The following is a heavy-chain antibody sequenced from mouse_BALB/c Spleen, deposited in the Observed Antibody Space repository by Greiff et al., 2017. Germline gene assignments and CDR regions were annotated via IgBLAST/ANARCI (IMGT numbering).Heavy chain of an antibody. CDR3: ARQASYGYDFAMDY. V-gene: IGHV5-12-2*01. CDR1: GFTFSSYT. CDR2: ISNGGGST. Sequence: EVKLVESGGGLVQPGGSLKLSCAASGFTFSSYTMSWVRQTPEKRLEWVAYISNGGGSTYYPDTVKGRFTISRDNAKNTLYLQMSSLKSEDTAMYYCARQASYGYDFAMDYWGQGTSVTVSS. J-gene: IGHJ4*01. D-gene: IGHD2-9*01.